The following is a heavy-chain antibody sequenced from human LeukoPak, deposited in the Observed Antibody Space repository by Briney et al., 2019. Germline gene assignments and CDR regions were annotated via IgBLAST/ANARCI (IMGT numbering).Heavy chain of an antibody. Sequence: SVKVSCKASGGTFSNHAINWVRQAPGQGLEWMGGIIPIFGTANYAQKFQGRVTITADESTRTAYMELSSLRFEDMAVYYCARGWDNNDSSGYSAWGQGTLVTVSS. CDR1: GGTFSNHA. CDR2: IIPIFGTA. J-gene: IGHJ4*02. CDR3: ARGWDNNDSSGYSA. V-gene: IGHV1-69*13. D-gene: IGHD3-22*01.